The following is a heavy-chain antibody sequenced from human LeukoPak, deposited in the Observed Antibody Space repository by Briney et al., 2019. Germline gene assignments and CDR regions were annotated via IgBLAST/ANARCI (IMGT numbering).Heavy chain of an antibody. D-gene: IGHD5-12*01. CDR1: GYSISSGYY. V-gene: IGHV4-38-2*01. CDR2: IYRSGST. Sequence: SETLSLTCGVSGYSISSGYYWGWIRQPPGKGLEWIGSIYRSGSTYYNPSLKSRVTISVDTSENQFSLKLSSVTAADTALYYCARVREVADAFDIWGQGTMVTVSS. J-gene: IGHJ3*02. CDR3: ARVREVADAFDI.